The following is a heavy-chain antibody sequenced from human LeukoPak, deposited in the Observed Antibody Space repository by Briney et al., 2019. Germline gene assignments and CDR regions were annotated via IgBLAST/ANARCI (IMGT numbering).Heavy chain of an antibody. CDR1: GFTFRNYA. D-gene: IGHD5-24*01. CDR3: AKDIQLST. CDR2: ISDSGGST. J-gene: IGHJ3*01. V-gene: IGHV3-23*01. Sequence: GGSLRLSCAASGFTFRNYAMSWVRQAPGKGLEWVSVISDSGGSTYYADSVKGRFTISRDNSKNTLSLQMNSLRVEDTAMYFCAKDIQLSTWGLGTMVTVSS.